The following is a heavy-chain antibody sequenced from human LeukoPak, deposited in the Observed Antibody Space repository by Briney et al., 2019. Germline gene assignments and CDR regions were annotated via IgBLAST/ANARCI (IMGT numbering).Heavy chain of an antibody. D-gene: IGHD6-13*01. CDR3: AKGGDSSSWAFVY. V-gene: IGHV3-30*18. CDR1: GFTFSSYG. Sequence: PGGSLRLSCAASGFTFSSYGMHWVRQAPGKGLEWVAVISYDGSNKYYADSVKGRFTISRDNSKNTLYLQMNSLRAEDTAVYYCAKGGDSSSWAFVYWGQGTLVTVSS. J-gene: IGHJ4*02. CDR2: ISYDGSNK.